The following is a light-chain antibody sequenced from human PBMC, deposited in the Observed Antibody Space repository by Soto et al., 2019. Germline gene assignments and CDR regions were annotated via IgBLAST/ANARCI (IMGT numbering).Light chain of an antibody. CDR1: QSVSSY. J-gene: IGKJ2*01. V-gene: IGKV3-11*01. Sequence: EIVLTQSPATLSLSPGERATLSCRASQSVSSYLAWYQQKPGQAPRLLIYDAFNTATGIPARFSGSGSGTDFTLTISSLEPEDFAVYYCQQRSSWPHTFGQGTKLEIK. CDR3: QQRSSWPHT. CDR2: DAF.